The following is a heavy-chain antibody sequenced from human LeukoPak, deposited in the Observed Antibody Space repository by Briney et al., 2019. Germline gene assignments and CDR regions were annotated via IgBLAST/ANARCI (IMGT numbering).Heavy chain of an antibody. Sequence: PGGSLRLSCAASGFTFSSYSMNWVRQAPGKGLEWVSYISSSSSTIYYADSVKGRFTISRDNAKNSLYLQMNSLRAEDTAVYYCAREQVFDYWGQGTLVTVSS. V-gene: IGHV3-48*01. CDR1: GFTFSSYS. J-gene: IGHJ4*02. CDR3: AREQVFDY. CDR2: ISSSSSTI.